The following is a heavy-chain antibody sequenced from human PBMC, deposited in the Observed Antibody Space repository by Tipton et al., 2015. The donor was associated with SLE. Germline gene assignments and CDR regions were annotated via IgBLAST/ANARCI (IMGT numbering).Heavy chain of an antibody. CDR1: GFKFSSYG. Sequence: QLVQSGGGVVQPGGSLRLSCAASGFKFSSYGMHWVRQAPGKGLEWVSFIRYDGGNDYYADSVKGRFTVSRDNSKNTVYVQMNSLRVEDTAVYYCAKALKVKVPFYYYNGLDVWGQGTTVTVSS. CDR2: IRYDGGND. CDR3: AKALKVKVPFYYYNGLDV. V-gene: IGHV3-30*02. D-gene: IGHD4-23*01. J-gene: IGHJ6*02.